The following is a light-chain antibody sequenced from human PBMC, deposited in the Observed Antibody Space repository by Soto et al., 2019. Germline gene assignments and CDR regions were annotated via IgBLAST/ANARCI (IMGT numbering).Light chain of an antibody. Sequence: EIVMTQSPATLSVSPWERATLSCRASQSISSDVAWYQQKPGQAPRLLIYGASTTATGIAARFSGSGSGTEFTLTISSLQSEDFAVYNCQQYNKWPRTFGQGTKVDIK. J-gene: IGKJ2*01. CDR2: GAS. CDR3: QQYNKWPRT. CDR1: QSISSD. V-gene: IGKV3-15*01.